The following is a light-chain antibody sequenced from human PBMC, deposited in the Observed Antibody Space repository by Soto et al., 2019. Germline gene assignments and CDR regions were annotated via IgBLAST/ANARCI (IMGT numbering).Light chain of an antibody. CDR1: QSVSSSY. V-gene: IGKV3-20*01. CDR2: GAT. J-gene: IGKJ2*01. Sequence: EIVLTQSPGTLSLSPGERATLSCRASQSVSSSYLAWYQQKPGQAPRLLIYGATSTATGIPDRFSGSGSWTDFSITISRLEPEDFAVYYSPQDPRSPMSTFDRGTKLEIK. CDR3: PQDPRSPMST.